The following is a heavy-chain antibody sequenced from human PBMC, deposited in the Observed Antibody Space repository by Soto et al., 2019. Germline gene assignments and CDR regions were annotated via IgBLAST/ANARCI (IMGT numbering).Heavy chain of an antibody. CDR3: TTDLGIAARSWYFDL. CDR1: GFTFSNAW. Sequence: GESLKISREGSGFTFSNAWMSWVRQAPGKGLEWVGRIKRKTDGGTTDYAAPVKGIFTISRDDSKNTLYLQMNSLKTEDTAVYYCTTDLGIAARSWYFDLWGRGTLVTVSS. CDR2: IKRKTDGGTT. J-gene: IGHJ2*01. D-gene: IGHD6-6*01. V-gene: IGHV3-15*01.